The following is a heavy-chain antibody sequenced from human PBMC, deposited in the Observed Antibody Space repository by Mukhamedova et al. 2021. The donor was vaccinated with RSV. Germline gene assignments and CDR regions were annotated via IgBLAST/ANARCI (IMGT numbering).Heavy chain of an antibody. J-gene: IGHJ4*02. D-gene: IGHD1-26*01. CDR3: ASQIREGY. Sequence: ISGDGSSTTYADSVKGRFTISRDNAKNTLYLQMNSLGAEDTVVYYCASQIREGYWGQGTLVTVSS. CDR2: ISGDGSST. V-gene: IGHV3-74*03.